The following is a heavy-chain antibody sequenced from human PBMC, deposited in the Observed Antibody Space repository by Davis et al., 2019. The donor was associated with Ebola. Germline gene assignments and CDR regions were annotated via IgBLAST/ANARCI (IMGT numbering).Heavy chain of an antibody. CDR2: ISYDGSNK. J-gene: IGHJ4*02. CDR3: AKDFSYYDFWSGYPPGGFDY. Sequence: GGSLRLSCTASGFTFSSYDMHWVRQAPGKGLAWVAVISYDGSNKYYADSVKGRFTNSRDNSKNTLYLQMNSLRDEDTAVYYCAKDFSYYDFWSGYPPGGFDYWGQGTLVTVSS. CDR1: GFTFSSYD. V-gene: IGHV3-30-3*01. D-gene: IGHD3-3*01.